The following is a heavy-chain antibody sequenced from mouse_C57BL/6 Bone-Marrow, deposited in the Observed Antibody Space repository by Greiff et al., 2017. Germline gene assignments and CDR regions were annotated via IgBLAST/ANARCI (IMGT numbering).Heavy chain of an antibody. CDR2: ISGGGGNT. CDR3: ARRNYYGSSLFAY. J-gene: IGHJ3*01. Sequence: DVKLVESGGGLVKPGGSLKLSCAASGFTFSSYTMSWVRQTPEKRLEWVATISGGGGNTYYPDSVKGRFNISRDNAKNTLYLQMSSLRSEDTALYYCARRNYYGSSLFAYWGQGTLVTVSA. CDR1: GFTFSSYT. V-gene: IGHV5-9*01. D-gene: IGHD1-1*01.